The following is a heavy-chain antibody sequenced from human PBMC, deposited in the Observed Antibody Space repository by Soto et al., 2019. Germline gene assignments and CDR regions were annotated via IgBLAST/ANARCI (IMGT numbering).Heavy chain of an antibody. V-gene: IGHV5-51*01. CDR3: ARHSLATQPRDY. CDR2: IYPGDSDT. Sequence: PGESLKISCKASGYSFSTYWIAWVRQRPGKGLDWMGIIYPGDSDTRYSPSFQGQVTISVDNSIDTAYLEWTTLRASDSAMYYCARHSLATQPRDYWGQGTRVTVSS. D-gene: IGHD5-12*01. J-gene: IGHJ4*02. CDR1: GYSFSTYW.